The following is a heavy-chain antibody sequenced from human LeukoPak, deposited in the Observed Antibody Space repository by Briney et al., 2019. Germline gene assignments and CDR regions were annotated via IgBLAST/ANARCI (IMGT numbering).Heavy chain of an antibody. CDR2: ISGSGGST. CDR1: GFTVSSYA. Sequence: GGSLRLSCAASGFTVSSYAMSWVRQAPGKGLEWVSAISGSGGSTYYADSVKGRFTISRDNSKNTLYLQMNSLRAEDTAVYYCAVLSGYSYGYSYWGQGTLVTVSS. J-gene: IGHJ4*02. V-gene: IGHV3-23*01. CDR3: AVLSGYSYGYSY. D-gene: IGHD5-18*01.